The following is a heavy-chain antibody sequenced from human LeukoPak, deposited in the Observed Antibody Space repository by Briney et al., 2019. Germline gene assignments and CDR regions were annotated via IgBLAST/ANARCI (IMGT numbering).Heavy chain of an antibody. Sequence: SETLSLTCAVDGGSFSGDYWSWVRQPPRTGLEWIAEINRRGFTKYNPSLKSRVTISVDTSKEQFSLNLNSVTTADTAVYYCARGDSSSWYLWGQGTLVTVSS. CDR1: GGSFSGDY. J-gene: IGHJ4*02. CDR3: ARGDSSSWYL. V-gene: IGHV4-34*01. CDR2: INRRGFT. D-gene: IGHD6-13*01.